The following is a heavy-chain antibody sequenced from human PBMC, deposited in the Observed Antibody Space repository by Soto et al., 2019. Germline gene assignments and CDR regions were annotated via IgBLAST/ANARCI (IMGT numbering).Heavy chain of an antibody. CDR1: GYTFTNYH. CDR3: ALPKNTLGWYNF. D-gene: IGHD6-19*01. CDR2: INPNDGST. J-gene: IGHJ4*02. V-gene: IGHV1-46*01. Sequence: QVQVVQSGAEVKKPGASVKVSCKTSGYTFTNYHVHWVRQAPGQGLEWMGAINPNDGSTTYAQHLQGRVTMTSDSSTSTVYMEMGSLRSDDSAVYYCALPKNTLGWYNFWGQGTLVTVS.